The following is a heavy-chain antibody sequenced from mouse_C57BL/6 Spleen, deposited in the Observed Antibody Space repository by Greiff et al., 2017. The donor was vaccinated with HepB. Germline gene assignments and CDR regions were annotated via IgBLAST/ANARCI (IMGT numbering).Heavy chain of an antibody. CDR3: ARNSYWYFDV. CDR2: ISYSGST. Sequence: EVQVVESGPGMVKPSQSLSLTCTVTGYSITSGYDWHWIRHFPGNKLEWMGYISYSGSTNYNPSLKSRISITHDTSKNHFFLKLNSVTTEDTATYYCARNSYWYFDVWGTGTTVTVSS. J-gene: IGHJ1*03. V-gene: IGHV3-1*01. CDR1: GYSITSGYD.